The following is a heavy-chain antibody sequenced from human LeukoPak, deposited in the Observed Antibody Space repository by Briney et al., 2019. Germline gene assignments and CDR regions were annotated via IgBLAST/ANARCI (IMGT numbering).Heavy chain of an antibody. CDR1: GGSISSHY. CDR2: IYYSGST. J-gene: IGHJ4*02. V-gene: IGHV4-59*11. Sequence: SETLSLTCSVSGGSISSHYWSWIRQPPGKGLEWIGNIYYSGSTNYNPSLKSRVTMSIDTSKKQFSLRLNSVTAADTAVYYCAREAPFDYWGQGTLVTVSS. CDR3: AREAPFDY.